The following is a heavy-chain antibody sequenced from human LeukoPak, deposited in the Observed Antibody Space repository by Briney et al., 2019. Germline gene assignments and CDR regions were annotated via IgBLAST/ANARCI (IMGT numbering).Heavy chain of an antibody. CDR3: AESVDFWSGYQFNS. D-gene: IGHD3-3*01. CDR2: ISYRGNT. V-gene: IGHV4-59*01. J-gene: IGHJ4*02. Sequence: PSETLSLTCIVSGGAISSYYWSWIRQPPGKGLEWIGYISYRGNTNYNPSLQSRITISVDTSKNQFSLKLRSVTAADSAVYHCAESVDFWSGYQFNSWGQGTLVTVSS. CDR1: GGAISSYY.